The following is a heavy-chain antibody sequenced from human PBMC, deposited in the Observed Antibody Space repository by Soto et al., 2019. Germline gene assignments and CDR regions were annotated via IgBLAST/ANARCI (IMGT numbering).Heavy chain of an antibody. Sequence: QVQLVESGGGVVQPGRSLRLSCAASGFTFSTYGMHWVRQAPGMGLEWVAVIWYDGSHKDYADSVKGRFTISRDNFKNTLYLQMNSRRVEDTAVYYCARAVGPFAYWGQGTLVTVSS. CDR1: GFTFSTYG. D-gene: IGHD1-26*01. J-gene: IGHJ4*02. V-gene: IGHV3-33*01. CDR2: IWYDGSHK. CDR3: ARAVGPFAY.